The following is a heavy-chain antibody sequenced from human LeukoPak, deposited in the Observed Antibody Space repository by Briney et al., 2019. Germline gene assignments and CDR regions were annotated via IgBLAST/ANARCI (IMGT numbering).Heavy chain of an antibody. Sequence: GGSLRLSCAASGFTFSDYYMTWIRQAPGKGLEWISYIGSSSTYTHYADPVKGRFTISRDNVKNSLYLQMNSLRAEDTAVYYCARDKESSGWYLTPYYYGMDVWGKGTTVTVSS. D-gene: IGHD6-13*01. CDR1: GFTFSDYY. CDR2: IGSSSTYT. V-gene: IGHV3-11*06. CDR3: ARDKESSGWYLTPYYYGMDV. J-gene: IGHJ6*04.